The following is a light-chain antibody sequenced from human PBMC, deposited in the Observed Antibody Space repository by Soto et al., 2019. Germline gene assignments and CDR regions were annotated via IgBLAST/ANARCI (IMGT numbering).Light chain of an antibody. V-gene: IGKV1-5*01. CDR1: QTISTW. CDR3: QQYTNTNNPWM. J-gene: IGKJ1*01. CDR2: DAS. Sequence: DIQVTQSPSTLSASVGDRVTITCRASQTISTWMAWYQQKPGKAPKLLXXDASTLESGVPSRFSGSGSGTEFTLIISGLQPDDYATYYCQQYTNTNNPWMFGQGTKVDIK.